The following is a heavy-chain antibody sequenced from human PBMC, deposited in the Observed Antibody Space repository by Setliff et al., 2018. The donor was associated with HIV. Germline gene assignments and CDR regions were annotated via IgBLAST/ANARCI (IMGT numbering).Heavy chain of an antibody. Sequence: KTSETLSLTCTVSGGAISSRSYYWGWIRQPPAKGLEWIGSIYYSGSTYYNPSLKSRVTFSLDTSKNLFSLKMTSVTAADTAVYYCAGETALTGDSHWGQGSQVTVSS. CDR1: GGAISSRSYY. CDR2: IYYSGST. V-gene: IGHV4-39*07. J-gene: IGHJ4*02. CDR3: AGETALTGDSH. D-gene: IGHD3-10*01.